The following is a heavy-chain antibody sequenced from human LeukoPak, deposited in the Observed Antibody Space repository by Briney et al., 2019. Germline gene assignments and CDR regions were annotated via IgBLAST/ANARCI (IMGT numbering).Heavy chain of an antibody. Sequence: ASVKVSCKASGYTFTGYYIHWVRQAPGQGLEWMGGINLNSGGTNYAQKFQGRVTMTRDTSISTAYMELSRLRSDDTAVYYCAREEGYCTSTRCSAPFDYWGQGNLVTVSS. V-gene: IGHV1-2*02. D-gene: IGHD2-2*01. CDR2: INLNSGGT. J-gene: IGHJ4*02. CDR3: AREEGYCTSTRCSAPFDY. CDR1: GYTFTGYY.